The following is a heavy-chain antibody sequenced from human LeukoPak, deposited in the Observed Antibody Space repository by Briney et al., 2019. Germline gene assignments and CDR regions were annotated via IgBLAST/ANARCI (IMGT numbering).Heavy chain of an antibody. CDR3: ASRVAAAGTGFDP. CDR2: ISYSGST. J-gene: IGHJ5*02. D-gene: IGHD6-13*01. CDR1: GGSITNYY. V-gene: IGHV4-59*08. Sequence: SETLSLTCTVSGGSITNYYWSWIRQPPEKGLEWIGYISYSGSTNYNPSLKSRVTISVDASKNQFSLNLGSVTAADTAVYYCASRVAAAGTGFDPWGQGTLVTVSA.